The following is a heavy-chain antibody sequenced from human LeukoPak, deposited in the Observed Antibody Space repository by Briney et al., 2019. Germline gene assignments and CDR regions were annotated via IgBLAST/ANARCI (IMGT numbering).Heavy chain of an antibody. CDR1: GGSISSSNW. Sequence: SGTLSLTCAVSGGSISSSNWWSWVRQPPGKGLEWIGEIYHSGSTNYNPSLKSRVTISVDKSKNQFSLKLNSVTAADTAVYYCTSPPISSGYDSIYYYYMDVWGKGTTVTISS. CDR3: TSPPISSGYDSIYYYYMDV. D-gene: IGHD5-12*01. J-gene: IGHJ6*03. V-gene: IGHV4-4*02. CDR2: IYHSGST.